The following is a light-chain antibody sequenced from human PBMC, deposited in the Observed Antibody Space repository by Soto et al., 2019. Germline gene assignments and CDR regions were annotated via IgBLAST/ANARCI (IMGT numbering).Light chain of an antibody. CDR1: QDITNY. Sequence: DIQMTQSPSSLSASVGDRVTITCQASQDITNYLNWYQQKPGKAPKLLIYDASNLETGVPSRFSGSGSGTDFTFTINSLQPEDIATYYCQQYDNPTWTFGQGTKVEIK. J-gene: IGKJ1*01. CDR3: QQYDNPTWT. CDR2: DAS. V-gene: IGKV1-33*01.